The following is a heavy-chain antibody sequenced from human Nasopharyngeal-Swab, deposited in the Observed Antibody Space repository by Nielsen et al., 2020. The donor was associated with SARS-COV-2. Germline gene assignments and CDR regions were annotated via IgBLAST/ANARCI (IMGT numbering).Heavy chain of an antibody. CDR3: AKGGTPLTPAPPYFDY. CDR1: GFTFSSYA. CDR2: ISGSGGST. Sequence: GESLKISCAASGFTFSSYAMSWVRQAPGKGLEWVSAISGSGGSTYYADSVKGRSTISRDNSKNTLYLQMNSLRAEDTAVYYCAKGGTPLTPAPPYFDYWGQGTLVTVSS. J-gene: IGHJ4*02. V-gene: IGHV3-23*01. D-gene: IGHD1-1*01.